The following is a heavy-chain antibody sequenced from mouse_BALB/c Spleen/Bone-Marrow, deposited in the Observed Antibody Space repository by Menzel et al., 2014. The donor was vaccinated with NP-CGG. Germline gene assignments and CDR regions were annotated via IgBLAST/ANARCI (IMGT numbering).Heavy chain of an antibody. V-gene: IGHV5-12-1*01. CDR2: ISSGGDNT. CDR3: ARHTLYYYPSDY. Sequence: DVQLQESGGGLVKPGGSLKLSCAASGFAFSSYDMPWVRQTPEKRLEWVAFISSGGDNTYYPDTVKGRFTISRDNAKNTLYLQMSSLKSEDTAKYYCARHTLYYYPSDYWGQGTTLTVST. D-gene: IGHD1-1*01. CDR1: GFAFSSYD. J-gene: IGHJ2*01.